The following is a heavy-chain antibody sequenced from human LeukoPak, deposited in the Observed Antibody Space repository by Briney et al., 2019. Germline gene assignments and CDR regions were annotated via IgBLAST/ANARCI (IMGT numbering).Heavy chain of an antibody. J-gene: IGHJ3*02. CDR2: IYYSGST. CDR3: ARGGGGSFAAFDI. V-gene: IGHV4-39*07. Sequence: SETLSLTCTVSGGSISSSSYYWGWIRQPPGKGLEWIGSIYYSGSTYYNPSLKSRVTISVDTSKNQFSLKLSSVTAADTAVYYCARGGGGSFAAFDIWGQGTMVTVSS. D-gene: IGHD2-15*01. CDR1: GGSISSSSYY.